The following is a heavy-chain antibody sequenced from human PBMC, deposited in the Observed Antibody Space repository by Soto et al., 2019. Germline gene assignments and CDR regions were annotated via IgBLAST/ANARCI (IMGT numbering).Heavy chain of an antibody. D-gene: IGHD3-9*01. CDR1: GGTFSSYA. Sequence: SVKVSCKASGGTFSSYAISWVRQAPGQGLEWMGGIIPIFGTANYAQKFQGRVTITADESTSTAYMELSSLRSEDTAVYYCARDRATYYDILTGRPYYFDYWGQGTLVTVS. CDR2: IIPIFGTA. CDR3: ARDRATYYDILTGRPYYFDY. J-gene: IGHJ4*02. V-gene: IGHV1-69*13.